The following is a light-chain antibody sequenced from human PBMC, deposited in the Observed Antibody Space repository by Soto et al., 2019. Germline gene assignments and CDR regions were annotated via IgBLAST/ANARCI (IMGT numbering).Light chain of an antibody. V-gene: IGKV3-11*01. Sequence: EIVLTQSPATLSLSPGDRATLSCRASQSINNYLAWYQQKPGQAPRLLIYDAFNMANGIPARFSGSGSGTVFTLTISSLEPEDSSVYYCQQRYTWPLTFGGGTKVEIK. CDR2: DAF. CDR3: QQRYTWPLT. CDR1: QSINNY. J-gene: IGKJ4*01.